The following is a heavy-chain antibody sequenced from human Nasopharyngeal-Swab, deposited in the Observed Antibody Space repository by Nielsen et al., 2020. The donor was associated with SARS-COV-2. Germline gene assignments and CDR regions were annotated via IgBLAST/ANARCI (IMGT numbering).Heavy chain of an antibody. Sequence: GGSLRLSCAASGFTFSSYAMSWVRQAPGKGLEWVSDISGSGGSTYYADSVKGRFTISRDNSKNTLYLQMNSLRAEDTAVYYCAKVSTHYDFWSGYLESRYYYGMDVWGQGTTVTVSS. D-gene: IGHD3-3*01. V-gene: IGHV3-23*01. CDR2: ISGSGGST. CDR1: GFTFSSYA. CDR3: AKVSTHYDFWSGYLESRYYYGMDV. J-gene: IGHJ6*02.